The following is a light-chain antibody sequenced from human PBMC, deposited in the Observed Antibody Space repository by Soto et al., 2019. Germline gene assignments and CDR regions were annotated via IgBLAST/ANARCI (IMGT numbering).Light chain of an antibody. CDR3: SSYAGSNYYVV. V-gene: IGLV2-8*01. J-gene: IGLJ2*01. CDR2: EVS. CDR1: SSDVGRYNY. Sequence: QSALTQPPSASGSPGQSVTISCTGTSSDVGRYNYVSWYQQHPGEAPKLMIYEVSERPSGVPDRFSGFKSGNTASLTVSGLQTEDEADYYCSSYAGSNYYVVFGGGTKVTVL.